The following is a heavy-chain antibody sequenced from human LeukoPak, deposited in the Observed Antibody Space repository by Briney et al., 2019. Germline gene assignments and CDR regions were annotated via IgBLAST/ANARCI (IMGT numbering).Heavy chain of an antibody. J-gene: IGHJ6*02. V-gene: IGHV4-39*01. D-gene: IGHD3-3*01. CDR3: ARRAYYDFWSYYYYGMDV. CDR1: GGSISSSSYY. Sequence: SETLSLTCTVSGGSISSSSYYWGWIRQPPGKGLEWIGSIYHSGSTYYNPSLKSRVTISVDTSKNQFSLKLSSVTAADTAVYYCARRAYYDFWSYYYYGMDVWGQGTTVTVSS. CDR2: IYHSGST.